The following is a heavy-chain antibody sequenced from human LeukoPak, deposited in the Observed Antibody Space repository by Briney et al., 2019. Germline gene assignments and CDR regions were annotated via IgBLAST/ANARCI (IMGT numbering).Heavy chain of an antibody. V-gene: IGHV3-7*05. CDR2: IKQDGSEK. CDR3: ARGGYSNYEGFDY. CDR1: GFTFSSYW. Sequence: GGSLRLSCAASGFTFSSYWMSWVRQAPGKGLEWVANIKQDGSEKYYVASVKGRFTISRDNAKNSLYLQMNSLRGEDTAVYYCARGGYSNYEGFDYWGQGTLVTVSS. D-gene: IGHD4-11*01. J-gene: IGHJ4*02.